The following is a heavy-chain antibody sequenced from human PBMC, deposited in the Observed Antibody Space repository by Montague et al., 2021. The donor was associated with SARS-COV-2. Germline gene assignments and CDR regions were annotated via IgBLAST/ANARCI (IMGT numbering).Heavy chain of an antibody. V-gene: IGHV4-59*01. CDR1: GGSISSFY. CDR3: ARAVSVRRAVSWFDP. Sequence: SETLSLTCTVSGGSISSFYWTWIRQSPGKGLEWIGFIHYIGSTNYNPSLKSRIAISVDPSKNQFSLKLRSVTAADTAVYYRARAVSVRRAVSWFDPWGQGALVTVSS. CDR2: IHYIGST. J-gene: IGHJ5*02. D-gene: IGHD3-10*01.